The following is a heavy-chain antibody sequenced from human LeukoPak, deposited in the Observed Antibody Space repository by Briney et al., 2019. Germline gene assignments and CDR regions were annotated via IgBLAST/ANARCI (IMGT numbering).Heavy chain of an antibody. V-gene: IGHV1-69*13. CDR2: IIPIFGTA. D-gene: IGHD6-13*01. CDR1: GGTFSSYA. Sequence: GASVKVSCKASGGTFSSYAISWVRQAPGQGLEWMGGIIPIFGTANYAQKFQGRVTITADESTSTAYMELSSLRSEDTAVYYCARDXYSSSWSPGDYYYYGMDVWGQGTTVTVSS. J-gene: IGHJ6*02. CDR3: ARDXYSSSWSPGDYYYYGMDV.